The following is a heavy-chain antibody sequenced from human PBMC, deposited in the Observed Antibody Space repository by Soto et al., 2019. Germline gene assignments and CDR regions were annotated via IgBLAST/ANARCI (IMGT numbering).Heavy chain of an antibody. CDR3: ARTRQEFGELFDY. J-gene: IGHJ4*02. Sequence: QVQLVQSGAEVKKPGASVKVSCKASGYTFTNYGITWVRQAPGQGREWMGWVSGYNGNINYPQKVQARVTMTTDTSTSTAYMELRSLGSDDTAMYYCARTRQEFGELFDYWGQGTLVTVSS. D-gene: IGHD3-10*01. CDR1: GYTFTNYG. CDR2: VSGYNGNI. V-gene: IGHV1-18*01.